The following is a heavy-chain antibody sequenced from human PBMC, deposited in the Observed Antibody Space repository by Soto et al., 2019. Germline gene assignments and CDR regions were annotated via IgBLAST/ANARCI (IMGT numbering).Heavy chain of an antibody. CDR3: AKDIDYDSSGPFDY. V-gene: IGHV3-9*01. J-gene: IGHJ4*02. CDR2: ISWNSGSI. CDR1: GFTFDYYA. Sequence: SLSLSCAASGFTFDYYAMHWVLQAPGKGLEWVSGISWNSGSIGYADSVKGRFTISRDNAKNSLYLQMNSLRAEDTALYYCAKDIDYDSSGPFDYWGQGTLVTVSS. D-gene: IGHD3-22*01.